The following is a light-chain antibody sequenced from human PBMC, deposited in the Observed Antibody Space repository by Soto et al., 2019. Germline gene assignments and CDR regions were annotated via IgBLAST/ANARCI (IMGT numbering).Light chain of an antibody. CDR2: DAF. CDR3: QQFYNYPRS. Sequence: IRLTQSPSSLSASVGDRVTITCRASQGISSYLAWYQRKPGKAPKLLLCDAFTLQTGVPSRFSATGSGTDFTLPLTHLQSEDFGTYYWQQFYNYPRSFGQGTKV. CDR1: QGISSY. J-gene: IGKJ1*01. V-gene: IGKV1-9*01.